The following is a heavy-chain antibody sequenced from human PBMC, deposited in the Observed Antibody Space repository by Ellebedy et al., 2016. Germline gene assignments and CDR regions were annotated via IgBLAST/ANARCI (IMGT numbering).Heavy chain of an antibody. CDR3: ARGAWLATFDI. D-gene: IGHD3-9*01. Sequence: SETLSLXXTVSGGSISSYYWSWIRQPPGKGLEWIGYIYYSGSTNYNPSLKSRVTISVDTSKNQFSLKLSSVTAADTAVYYCARGAWLATFDIWGQGTMVTVSS. V-gene: IGHV4-59*08. CDR1: GGSISSYY. CDR2: IYYSGST. J-gene: IGHJ3*02.